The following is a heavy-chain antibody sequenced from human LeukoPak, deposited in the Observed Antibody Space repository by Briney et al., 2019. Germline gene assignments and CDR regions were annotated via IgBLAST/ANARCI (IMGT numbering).Heavy chain of an antibody. CDR2: IYYSGST. CDR3: ARAGRGYCSGGSCFHNWFDP. D-gene: IGHD2-15*01. CDR1: GGSISSSSYY. V-gene: IGHV4-39*07. Sequence: SETLSLTCTVSGGSISSSSYYWGWIRQPPGKALEWIGSIYYSGSTYYNPSLKSRVTISVDTSKNQFSLKLSSVTAAYTAVYYCARAGRGYCSGGSCFHNWFDPWGQGTLVTVSS. J-gene: IGHJ5*02.